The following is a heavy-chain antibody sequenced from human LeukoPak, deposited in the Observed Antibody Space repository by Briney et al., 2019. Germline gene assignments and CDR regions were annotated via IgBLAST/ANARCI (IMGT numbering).Heavy chain of an antibody. D-gene: IGHD2-2*02. V-gene: IGHV1-2*02. CDR3: ARERGSCSSVSCYTSDAFDI. J-gene: IGHJ3*02. CDR2: INPNSGVT. CDR1: GYTFSAYY. Sequence: ASVKVSCKPSGYTFSAYYMHWVRQAPGQGLERMGWINPNSGVTNYAQNFQGRVTMTRDTSINIAYMEMSRLTSDDTALYYCARERGSCSSVSCYTSDAFDIWGQGTMVTVSS.